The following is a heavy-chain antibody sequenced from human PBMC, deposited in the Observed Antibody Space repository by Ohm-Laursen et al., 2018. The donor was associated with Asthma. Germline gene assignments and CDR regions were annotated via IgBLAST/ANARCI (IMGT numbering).Heavy chain of an antibody. CDR3: ARERSYNWLDP. CDR2: ISGSGGTT. V-gene: IGHV3-23*01. CDR1: GFTFSTYA. J-gene: IGHJ5*02. Sequence: SLRLSCSASGFTFSTYAMNWVRQAPGQGLEWVSVISGSGGTTYYADSVEGRFTISRDNSKNTMYLQMNSLRAEDTAVYYCARERSYNWLDPWGQGTLVTVSS.